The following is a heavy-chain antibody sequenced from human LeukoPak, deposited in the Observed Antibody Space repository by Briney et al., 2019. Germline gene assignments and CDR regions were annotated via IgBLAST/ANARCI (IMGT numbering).Heavy chain of an antibody. J-gene: IGHJ3*02. CDR3: ARGTTVTTAVLVPNDAFDI. CDR1: GGTFYSYA. V-gene: IGHV1-69*13. Sequence: ASVKVSCKASGGTFYSYAINWVRQAPGQGLEWMGGSVPKFGTINFAPKFQGRVTITADESTSTAYMELTSLKSEDTAVYYCARGTTVTTAVLVPNDAFDIWGQGTMVTVSS. D-gene: IGHD4-17*01. CDR2: SVPKFGTI.